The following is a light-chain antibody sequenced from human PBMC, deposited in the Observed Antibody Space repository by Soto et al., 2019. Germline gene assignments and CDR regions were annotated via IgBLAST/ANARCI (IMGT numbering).Light chain of an antibody. CDR1: SGSVSTNYY. V-gene: IGLV8-61*01. CDR3: VLYMGSGIWV. J-gene: IGLJ3*02. Sequence: VVTKEPSFSVSPGGTVTLTCGLSSGSVSTNYYPSWYQQTPGQAPRTLIYSTNTRSSGVPDRFSGSILGNKAALTITGAQADDESDYYCVLYMGSGIWVFGGGTKLTVL. CDR2: STN.